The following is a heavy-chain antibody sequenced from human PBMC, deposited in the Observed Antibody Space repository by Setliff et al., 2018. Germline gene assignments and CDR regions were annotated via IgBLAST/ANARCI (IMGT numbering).Heavy chain of an antibody. Sequence: GGSLRLSCAASGFIFDEYAMHWVRQAPGKGLEWVSSISSSSSYIYYADSVKGRFTISRDNAKNSLYLQMNSLRAEDTAVYYCAREGDGYNYDWYFDLWGRGTLVTVSS. CDR1: GFIFDEYA. V-gene: IGHV3-21*01. CDR3: AREGDGYNYDWYFDL. J-gene: IGHJ2*01. CDR2: ISSSSSYI. D-gene: IGHD5-12*01.